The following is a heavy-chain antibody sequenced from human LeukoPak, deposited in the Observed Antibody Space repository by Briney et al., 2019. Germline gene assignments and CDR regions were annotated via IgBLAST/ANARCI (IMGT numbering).Heavy chain of an antibody. Sequence: GGSLRLSCAASGFTFDDYAMHWVRQAPGKGLEWVSGISWNSGSIGYADSVKGRFTISRDNAKNSLYLQMNSLRAEDTALYYCAKDIMGEDPWYFDLWGRGTLVTVSS. CDR1: GFTFDDYA. J-gene: IGHJ2*01. D-gene: IGHD1-26*01. CDR3: AKDIMGEDPWYFDL. V-gene: IGHV3-9*01. CDR2: ISWNSGSI.